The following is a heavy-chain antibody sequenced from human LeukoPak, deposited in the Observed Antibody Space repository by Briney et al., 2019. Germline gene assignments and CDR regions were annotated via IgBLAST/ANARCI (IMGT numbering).Heavy chain of an antibody. CDR1: GGSFSGYY. D-gene: IGHD2-2*02. CDR3: ARGPGVPAAIRRGVYYYMDV. V-gene: IGHV4-34*01. CDR2: INHSGST. J-gene: IGHJ6*03. Sequence: SETLSLTCAVYGGSFSGYYWSWIRQPPGKGLEWLGEINHSGSTNYDPSLKSRVTISVDTSKNQFSLKLSSVTAADTAVYYCARGPGVPAAIRRGVYYYMDVWGKGTTVTVSS.